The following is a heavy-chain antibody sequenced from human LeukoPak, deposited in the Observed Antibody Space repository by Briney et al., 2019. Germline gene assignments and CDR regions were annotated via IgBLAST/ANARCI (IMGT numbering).Heavy chain of an antibody. CDR2: IYYSGST. Sequence: SQTLSLTCTVSGGSISSGGYYWSWIRQHPGKGLERIGYIYYSGSTYYNPSLKSRVTISVDTSKNQFSLKLSSVTAADTAVYYCARGSLMAVTRKNWFDPWGQGTLVTVSS. J-gene: IGHJ5*02. V-gene: IGHV4-31*03. CDR3: ARGSLMAVTRKNWFDP. CDR1: GGSISSGGYY. D-gene: IGHD2-8*01.